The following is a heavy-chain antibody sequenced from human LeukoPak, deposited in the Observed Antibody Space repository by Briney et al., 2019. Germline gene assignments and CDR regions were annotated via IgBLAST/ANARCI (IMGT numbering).Heavy chain of an antibody. CDR1: GFTFSSYS. V-gene: IGHV3-21*01. CDR2: ISSGGSYI. Sequence: PGGSLRLSCSVSGFTFSSYSMNWVRQAPGKGLQWVSSISSGGSYIFYADSVEGRFSVSRDNAKNSVFLQMNSLRAEDTAVYYCARGLGDYDAFDVWGHGTRVTVAS. CDR3: ARGLGDYDAFDV. D-gene: IGHD4-17*01. J-gene: IGHJ3*01.